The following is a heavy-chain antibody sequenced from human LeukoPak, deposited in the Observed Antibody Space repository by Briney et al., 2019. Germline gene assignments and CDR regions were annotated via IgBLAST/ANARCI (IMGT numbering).Heavy chain of an antibody. CDR1: GGTFSSYA. Sequence: SVKVSCKASGGTFSSYAISWVRQAPGQGLEWMGGIIPIFDTANYAQKFQGRVTITADESTSTAYMELSSLKSEDTAVYYCARDGVGATKRGAFDYWGQGTLVTVPS. CDR3: ARDGVGATKRGAFDY. V-gene: IGHV1-69*13. D-gene: IGHD1-26*01. J-gene: IGHJ4*02. CDR2: IIPIFDTA.